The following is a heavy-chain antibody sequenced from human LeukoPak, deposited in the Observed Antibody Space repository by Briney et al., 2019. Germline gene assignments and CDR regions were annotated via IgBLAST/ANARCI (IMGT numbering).Heavy chain of an antibody. CDR3: SKTKPTRGYSYGYDY. J-gene: IGHJ4*02. Sequence: GGSLRLSCAASGFTFSSYAMSWVRQAPGKGLEWVSAISGSGGSTYYADSVKGRFTISRDNSKNTLYLQMNSLRADNTAVYYWSKTKPTRGYSYGYDYWGQGTLVTVSS. CDR2: ISGSGGST. D-gene: IGHD5-18*01. V-gene: IGHV3-23*01. CDR1: GFTFSSYA.